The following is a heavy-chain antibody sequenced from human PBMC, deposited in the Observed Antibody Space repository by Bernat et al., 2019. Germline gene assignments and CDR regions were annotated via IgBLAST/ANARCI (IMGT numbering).Heavy chain of an antibody. CDR3: ARDNDGSSHYDQFDY. J-gene: IGHJ4*02. D-gene: IGHD3-22*01. V-gene: IGHV3-33*01. CDR1: GFTFTTYG. CDR2: IWSDGNNK. Sequence: VQLVESGGGVVQPGTSLTLSCATSGFTFTTYGIHWVRQAPGKGLEWVAVIWSDGNNKYYVDSVKGRFTISRDNSESTVYLQMNSLRAEDTAVYYCARDNDGSSHYDQFDYWGQGTLVTVSS.